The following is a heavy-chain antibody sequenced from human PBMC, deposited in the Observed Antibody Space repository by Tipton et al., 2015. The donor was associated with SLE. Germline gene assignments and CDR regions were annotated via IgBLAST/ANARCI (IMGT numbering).Heavy chain of an antibody. Sequence: SLRLSCAASGFTFSSYAMSWVRQAPGKGLEWVSAISGSCGSTYYADPVKGRFTISRDNSKNTLYLQMNSLRAEDTAVYYCAKGKGQWLATWAFDIWGQGTMVTVSS. V-gene: IGHV3-23*01. CDR1: GFTFSSYA. CDR2: ISGSCGST. CDR3: AKGKGQWLATWAFDI. D-gene: IGHD6-19*01. J-gene: IGHJ3*02.